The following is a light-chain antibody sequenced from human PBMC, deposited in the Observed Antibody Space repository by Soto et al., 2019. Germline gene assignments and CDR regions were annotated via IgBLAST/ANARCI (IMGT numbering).Light chain of an antibody. CDR3: QQYNNSPWT. CDR2: DAS. J-gene: IGKJ1*01. Sequence: DIQMTQSPSTLSASVGDRVTITCRASQSISSWLAWYQQKPGKAPKFLIYDASRLESGVPSRFSGSGSGTEFTLTISSLQPDDFATYYCQQYNNSPWTFGQGTKVDIK. CDR1: QSISSW. V-gene: IGKV1-5*01.